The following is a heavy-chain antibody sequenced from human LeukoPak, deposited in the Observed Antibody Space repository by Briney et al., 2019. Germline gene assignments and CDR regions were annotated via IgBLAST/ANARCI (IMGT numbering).Heavy chain of an antibody. CDR2: ICTSSSTI. Sequence: GGSLRLSCAASGFTFSSYSMNWVRQAPGKGLEWVSYICTSSSTIYYADSVKGRFTISRDNAKNSLYLQMNRLRDEDTAVYYCARHDYGGNSGDYWGQGTLVTVSS. CDR3: ARHDYGGNSGDY. D-gene: IGHD4-23*01. V-gene: IGHV3-48*02. J-gene: IGHJ4*02. CDR1: GFTFSSYS.